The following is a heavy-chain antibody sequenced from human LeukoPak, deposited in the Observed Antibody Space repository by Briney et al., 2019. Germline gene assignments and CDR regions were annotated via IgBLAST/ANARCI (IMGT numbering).Heavy chain of an antibody. Sequence: GASVKVSCKASGYTFAGYYMHWVRQAPGQGLEWMGWIKPNSGDTKYAQKFQGRVTVTRDTSISTAYMELSRLTFDDTAVYYCARVGRIASSGLYNWFDPWGQGALVTVSS. D-gene: IGHD6-13*01. CDR1: GYTFAGYY. CDR3: ARVGRIASSGLYNWFDP. CDR2: IKPNSGDT. V-gene: IGHV1-2*02. J-gene: IGHJ5*02.